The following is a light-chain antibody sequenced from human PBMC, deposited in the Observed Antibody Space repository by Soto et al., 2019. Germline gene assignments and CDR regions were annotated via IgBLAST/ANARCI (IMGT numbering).Light chain of an antibody. V-gene: IGLV2-8*01. Sequence: QSVLTQPASLSGSPGQSVTIACTGTSSDVGGYDYVSWYQQHPGKAPKLMIFEVTKRPSGVPNRFSGSKSGNTASLTVSGLQAEDEADYYCTSYAGSNTPYVFGTGTKLTVL. CDR1: SSDVGGYDY. J-gene: IGLJ1*01. CDR3: TSYAGSNTPYV. CDR2: EVT.